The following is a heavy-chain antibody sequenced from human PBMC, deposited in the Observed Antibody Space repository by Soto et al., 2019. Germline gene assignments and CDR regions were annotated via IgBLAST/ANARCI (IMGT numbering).Heavy chain of an antibody. Sequence: GGSLRLSCAASGFTFSSYAMSWVRQAPGKGLEWVSAISGSGGSTYYADSVKGRFTISRDNSKNTLYLQMNSLRAEDTAVYYCAKDNTVATILYDYVWGSYPGPYDYWGQGTLVTVSS. V-gene: IGHV3-23*01. CDR3: AKDNTVATILYDYVWGSYPGPYDY. J-gene: IGHJ4*02. CDR1: GFTFSSYA. D-gene: IGHD3-16*02. CDR2: ISGSGGST.